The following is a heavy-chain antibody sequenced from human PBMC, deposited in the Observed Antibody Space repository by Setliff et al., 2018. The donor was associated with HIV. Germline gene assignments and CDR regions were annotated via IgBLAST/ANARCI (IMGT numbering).Heavy chain of an antibody. CDR1: GFTFSNAW. CDR2: FKSSSDGGAT. Sequence: LRLSCAASGFTFSNAWINWIRQAPGRGPEWVGRFKSSSDGGATDYAAPVKGRFTISGDDSKNTLDLEMNSLTMEDTAVYYCATEKAREETRFDFLGQGTLVTVSS. V-gene: IGHV3-15*07. CDR3: ATEKAREETRFDF. J-gene: IGHJ4*02.